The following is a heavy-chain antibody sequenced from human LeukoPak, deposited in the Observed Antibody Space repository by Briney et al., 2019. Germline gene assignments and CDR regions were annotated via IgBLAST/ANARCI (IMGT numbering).Heavy chain of an antibody. J-gene: IGHJ4*02. D-gene: IGHD5-12*01. Sequence: GGSLRLSCAASGFTFSSYAMSWVRQAPGKGLEWVSAISGSGGSTYYADSVKGRFTISRDNSKNTLYLQMNSLRAEDTAVYYCAKDRAYSGYDPTFDYWGQGTLVTVFS. CDR1: GFTFSSYA. CDR3: AKDRAYSGYDPTFDY. CDR2: ISGSGGST. V-gene: IGHV3-23*01.